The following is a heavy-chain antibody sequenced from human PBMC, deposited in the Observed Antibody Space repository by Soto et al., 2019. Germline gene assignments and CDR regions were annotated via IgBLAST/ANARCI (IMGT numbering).Heavy chain of an antibody. CDR1: GGSISSSSYY. J-gene: IGHJ4*02. Sequence: SETLSLTCTVSGGSISSSSYYWGWIRQPPGKGLEWIGSIYYSGSTYYNPSLKSRVTISVDTSKNQFSLKLSSVTAADTAVYYCARLSLNIVLVPAAIDYWGQGTLVTVS. D-gene: IGHD2-2*01. CDR2: IYYSGST. V-gene: IGHV4-39*01. CDR3: ARLSLNIVLVPAAIDY.